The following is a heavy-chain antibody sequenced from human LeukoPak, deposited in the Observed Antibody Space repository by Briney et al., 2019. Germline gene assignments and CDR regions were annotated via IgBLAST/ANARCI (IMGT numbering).Heavy chain of an antibody. J-gene: IGHJ4*02. CDR1: GDSVSSNSAA. CDR3: ARDGLDGIAVAGTTSYYFDY. V-gene: IGHV6-1*01. CDR2: TYYRSKWYN. Sequence: SQTLSLTCAISGDSVSSNSAAWNWIRQSPSRGLEWLGRTYYRSKWYNDYAVSVESRITINPGTSKNQFSLQLNSVTPEDTAVYYCARDGLDGIAVAGTTSYYFDYWGQGTLVTVSS. D-gene: IGHD6-19*01.